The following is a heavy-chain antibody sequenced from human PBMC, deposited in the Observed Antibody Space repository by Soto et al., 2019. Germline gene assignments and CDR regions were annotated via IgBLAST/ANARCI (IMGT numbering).Heavy chain of an antibody. J-gene: IGHJ4*02. CDR3: ATLPADARIREGGNFDY. CDR1: GGSISSGDYY. Sequence: QVQLQESGPGLVKPSQTLSLTCTVSGGSISSGDYYWSWMRQTPGKGLEWIGYIYHNGITDYNPSLKTRVTTSKFTSNNQFSLKMTSVSASDTAVYYCATLPADARIREGGNFDYWGQGTLVTVSS. CDR2: IYHNGIT. V-gene: IGHV4-30-4*01. D-gene: IGHD3-16*01.